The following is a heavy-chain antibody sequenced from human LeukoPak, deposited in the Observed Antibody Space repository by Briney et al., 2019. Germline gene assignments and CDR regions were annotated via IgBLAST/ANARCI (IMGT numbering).Heavy chain of an antibody. J-gene: IGHJ4*02. V-gene: IGHV3-30*18. D-gene: IGHD3-22*01. CDR2: ISYDGSNK. Sequence: GRSLRLCCAASGFTFSSYGMHWVRQAPGKGLEWVAVISYDGSNKYYADSVKGRFTISRDNSKNTLYLQMNSLRAEDTAVYYCAKDLYYYDSSGQPVDYWGQGTLVTVSS. CDR1: GFTFSSYG. CDR3: AKDLYYYDSSGQPVDY.